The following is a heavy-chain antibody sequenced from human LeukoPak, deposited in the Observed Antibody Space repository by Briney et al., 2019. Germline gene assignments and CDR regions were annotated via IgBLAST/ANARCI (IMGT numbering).Heavy chain of an antibody. V-gene: IGHV6-1*01. CDR2: TFYRARWYN. D-gene: IGHD5-12*01. CDR1: GDSVSSNSAA. CDR3: VRDSGYGLDAFDI. Sequence: SQTLSLTCAISGDSVSSNSAAWSWIRQSPSRGLEWLGRTFYRARWYNQYALSVQSRISINPDTAKNQFSLQLNSVTPDDSAVYYCVRDSGYGLDAFDIWDQGTMVTVSS. J-gene: IGHJ3*02.